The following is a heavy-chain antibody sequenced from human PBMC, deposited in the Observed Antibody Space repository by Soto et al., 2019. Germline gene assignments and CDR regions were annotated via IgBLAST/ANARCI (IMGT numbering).Heavy chain of an antibody. J-gene: IGHJ4*02. CDR1: GFTFSDYY. Sequence: GGSLRLSCAASGFTFSDYYMSWIRQAPGKGLEWVSYISSSGSTIYYADSVKGRFTISRDNAKNSLYLQMNSLRAEDTAVYYCARVSASSTVTTVYFDYWGQGTLVTVSS. D-gene: IGHD4-17*01. CDR3: ARVSASSTVTTVYFDY. V-gene: IGHV3-11*01. CDR2: ISSSGSTI.